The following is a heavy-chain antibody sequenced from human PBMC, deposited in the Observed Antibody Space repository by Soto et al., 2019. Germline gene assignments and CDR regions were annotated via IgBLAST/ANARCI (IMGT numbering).Heavy chain of an antibody. CDR1: GGSMRSYY. Sequence: PSETLSLTCSVSGGSMRSYYWNWLRQPAGKGLEWIGRIYSRGDTNYNPSVKSRVTMSVDTSKNEFSLRLNSVTAADTAVYYCAGIGEDVYYGMDVWGQGTTITVSS. V-gene: IGHV4-4*07. J-gene: IGHJ6*02. CDR3: AGIGEDVYYGMDV. D-gene: IGHD2-21*01. CDR2: IYSRGDT.